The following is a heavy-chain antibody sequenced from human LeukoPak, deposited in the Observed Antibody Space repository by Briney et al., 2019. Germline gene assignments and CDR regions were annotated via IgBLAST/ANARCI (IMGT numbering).Heavy chain of an antibody. CDR1: GFTFSSPA. J-gene: IGHJ4*02. Sequence: GGSLRLSCVASGFTFSSPAMSWVRQAPGKGLEWVAVISYDGSNKYYADSVKGRFTISRDNSKNTLYLQMGSLRAEDMAVYYCARRVHYYDSSGYYYYYFDYWGQGTLVTVSS. D-gene: IGHD3-22*01. CDR2: ISYDGSNK. CDR3: ARRVHYYDSSGYYYYYFDY. V-gene: IGHV3-30*03.